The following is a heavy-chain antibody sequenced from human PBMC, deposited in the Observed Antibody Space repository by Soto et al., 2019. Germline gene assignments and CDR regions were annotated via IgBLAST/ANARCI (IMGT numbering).Heavy chain of an antibody. D-gene: IGHD3-22*01. CDR3: THTRAIVVIVAEDGYFQH. CDR1: GFSLSTRGVG. J-gene: IGHJ1*01. V-gene: IGHV2-5*02. Sequence: QITLKESGPTLVKPTQTLTLTCTFSGFSLSTRGVGVGWIRQPPGKGLEWLALLYWDDDKRYSPSLKSRLTITKDTAKNQGVLTMTTGDPADTATYYCTHTRAIVVIVAEDGYFQHWGEGSLVSVSS. CDR2: LYWDDDK.